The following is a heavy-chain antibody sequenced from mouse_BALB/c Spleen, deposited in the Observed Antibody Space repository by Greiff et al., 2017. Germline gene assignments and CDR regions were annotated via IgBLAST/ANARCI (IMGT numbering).Heavy chain of an antibody. CDR2: ISSGSSTI. J-gene: IGHJ2*01. CDR1: GFTFSSFG. D-gene: IGHD1-1*01. V-gene: IGHV5-17*02. CDR3: ARSDLLLPAY. Sequence: DVQLVESGGGLVQPGGSRKLSCAASGFTFSSFGMHWVRQAPEKGLEWVAYISSGSSTIYYADTVKGRFTISRDNPKNTLFLQMTSLRSEDTAMYYCARSDLLLPAYWGQGTTLTVSS.